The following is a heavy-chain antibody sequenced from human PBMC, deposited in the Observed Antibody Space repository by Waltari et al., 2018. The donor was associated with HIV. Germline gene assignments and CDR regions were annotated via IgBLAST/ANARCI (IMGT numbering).Heavy chain of an antibody. V-gene: IGHV1-69*04. D-gene: IGHD2-8*01. CDR2: IIPILGIA. CDR1: GGTFSSYA. Sequence: QVQLVQSGAEVKKPGSSVKVSCKASGGTFSSYAISWVRQAPGQGLGWMGRIIPILGIANYAQKFQGRVTITADKSTSTAYMELSSLRSEDTAVYYCARLEGYTSVYGTYYYYGMDVWGQGTTVTVSS. J-gene: IGHJ6*02. CDR3: ARLEGYTSVYGTYYYYGMDV.